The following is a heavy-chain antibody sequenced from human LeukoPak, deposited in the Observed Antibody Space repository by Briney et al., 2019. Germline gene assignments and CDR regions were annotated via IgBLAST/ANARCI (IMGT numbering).Heavy chain of an antibody. V-gene: IGHV3-11*04. CDR2: IAHAGTT. CDR1: GFTLSDYF. Sequence: PGGSLRLSCAASGFTLSDYFMTWIRQAPGKGLEWVSYIAHAGTTYYADSVKGRFTISRDNAKTSLYLQMSNMRADDTAVYYCARDLGPHRSSPNTGAFDIWGQGTMVTVSS. CDR3: ARDLGPHRSSPNTGAFDI. J-gene: IGHJ3*02. D-gene: IGHD1-26*01.